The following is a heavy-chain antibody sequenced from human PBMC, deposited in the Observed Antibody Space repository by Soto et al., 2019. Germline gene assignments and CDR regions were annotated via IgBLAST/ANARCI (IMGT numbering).Heavy chain of an antibody. CDR3: ARVLGQWYYYGMDV. CDR1: GFTFSRYW. Sequence: EVHLVESGGGLVQPGGSLRLSCAASGFTFSRYWMHWVRQAPGKGLVWVSRINSDGSSTSYADSVKGRFTISRDNAKNTLYLQMNSLRAEDTAVYYCARVLGQWYYYGMDVWGQGTTVTVSS. CDR2: INSDGSST. V-gene: IGHV3-74*01. J-gene: IGHJ6*02. D-gene: IGHD6-19*01.